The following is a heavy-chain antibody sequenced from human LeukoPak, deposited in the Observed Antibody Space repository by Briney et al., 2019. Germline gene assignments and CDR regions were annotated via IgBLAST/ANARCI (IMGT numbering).Heavy chain of an antibody. Sequence: GGSLRLSCAASGFTFSSYWMHWVRQAPGKGLVWVSRINSDGSSTSYADSVKGRFTISRDNAKNTLYLQMNSLRAEDTAVYYCARAPAPPRITMVRGVIIPSYYYYYMDVWGKGTTVTISS. CDR2: INSDGSST. CDR1: GFTFSSYW. D-gene: IGHD3-10*01. CDR3: ARAPAPPRITMVRGVIIPSYYYYYMDV. J-gene: IGHJ6*03. V-gene: IGHV3-74*01.